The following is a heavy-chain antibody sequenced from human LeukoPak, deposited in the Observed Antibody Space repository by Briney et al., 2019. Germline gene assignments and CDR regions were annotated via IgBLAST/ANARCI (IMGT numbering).Heavy chain of an antibody. CDR3: ASEGEIGYGYLY. D-gene: IGHD5-18*01. CDR2: IKQDGSEK. Sequence: GGSLRLSCAASGFTLNAYWMSWVRQAPGKGLEWVANIKQDGSEKNYVDSVKGRFTISRDNAKNSLYLQMNSLRAEDTAVYYCASEGEIGYGYLYWGQGTPVTVSS. J-gene: IGHJ4*02. CDR1: GFTLNAYW. V-gene: IGHV3-7*01.